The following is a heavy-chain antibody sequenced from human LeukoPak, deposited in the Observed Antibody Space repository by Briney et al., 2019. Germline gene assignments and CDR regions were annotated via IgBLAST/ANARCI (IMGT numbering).Heavy chain of an antibody. J-gene: IGHJ4*02. V-gene: IGHV3-48*03. CDR2: ISSSGGTI. Sequence: GGSLRLSCAASGFTFSSYEMNWVRQAPGKGLEWVSHISSSGGTIYYADSVKGRFTISRDNAKNSLYLQMNSLRAEDTAVYYCARDGLRFLEWSVGGFDYWGQGTLVTVSS. CDR3: ARDGLRFLEWSVGGFDY. D-gene: IGHD3-3*01. CDR1: GFTFSSYE.